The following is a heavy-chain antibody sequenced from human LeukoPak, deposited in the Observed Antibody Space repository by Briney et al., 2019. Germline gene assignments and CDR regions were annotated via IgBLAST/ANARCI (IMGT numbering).Heavy chain of an antibody. CDR1: GGTFSSYA. V-gene: IGHV1-69*01. CDR3: ASQSPSDSSGWYGGAFDI. CDR2: IIPIFGTA. J-gene: IGHJ3*02. D-gene: IGHD6-19*01. Sequence: GSSVKASCKASGGTFSSYAISWVRQAPGQGLEWMGGIIPIFGTANYAQKFQGRVTITADESTSTAYMALSSLRSEDTAVYYCASQSPSDSSGWYGGAFDIWGQGTMVTVSS.